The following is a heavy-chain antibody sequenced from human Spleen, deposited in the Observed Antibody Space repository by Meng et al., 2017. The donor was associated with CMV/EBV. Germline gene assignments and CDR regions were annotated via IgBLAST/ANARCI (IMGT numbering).Heavy chain of an antibody. CDR2: IIPMFGAT. CDR3: ATEKPLDTLSVRLFDY. J-gene: IGHJ4*02. CDR1: GGTFSSYG. Sequence: SVKVSCKASGGTFSSYGVSWVRQAPGQGLEWVGGIIPMFGATDYSQDFQGRVTITTDEMTTTVHMELSSLKSEDTAIYYCATEKPLDTLSVRLFDYWGQGTLVTVSS. V-gene: IGHV1-69*05. D-gene: IGHD5-18*01.